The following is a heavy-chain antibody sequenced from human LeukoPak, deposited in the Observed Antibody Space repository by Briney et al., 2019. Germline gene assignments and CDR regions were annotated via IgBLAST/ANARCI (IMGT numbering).Heavy chain of an antibody. Sequence: SETLSLTCAVYGGSFSGYYWSWIRQPPGKGLEWIGEINHSGSTNYNPSLKSRVTISVDTSKNQFSLKLSSVTAADTAVYYCARLRRGQNWFDPWGQGTLVTVSS. J-gene: IGHJ5*02. CDR2: INHSGST. CDR1: GGSFSGYY. CDR3: ARLRRGQNWFDP. D-gene: IGHD3-10*01. V-gene: IGHV4-34*01.